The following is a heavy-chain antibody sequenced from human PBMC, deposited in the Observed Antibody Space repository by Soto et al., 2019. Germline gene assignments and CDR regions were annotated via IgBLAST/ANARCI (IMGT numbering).Heavy chain of an antibody. CDR2: INHSGST. CDR3: ARGLHDILTGYHYPNLDY. D-gene: IGHD3-9*01. Sequence: SETLSLTCAVYGGSFSGYYWSWIRQPPGKGLEWIGEINHSGSTNYNPSLKSRVTISVDTSKNQFSLKLSSVTAADTAVYYCARGLHDILTGYHYPNLDYWGQRTLVTVSS. V-gene: IGHV4-34*01. J-gene: IGHJ4*02. CDR1: GGSFSGYY.